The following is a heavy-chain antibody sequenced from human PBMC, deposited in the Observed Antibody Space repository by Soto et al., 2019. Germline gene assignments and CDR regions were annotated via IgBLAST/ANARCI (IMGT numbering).Heavy chain of an antibody. J-gene: IGHJ6*02. CDR2: ISSYNGNT. V-gene: IGHV1-18*01. CDR3: ARDRPTSRIRARDYYYAMDV. Sequence: QVQLVQSGAEVKKPGASVKVSCKASGYTFITYGISWVRQDPGQGLEWMGWISSYNGNTNYAQKHQGRVTMSTETSTTKSYMELRSLKKDDPAVYYCARDRPTSRIRARDYYYAMDVWGQGTTVTVSS. CDR1: GYTFITYG. D-gene: IGHD2-15*01.